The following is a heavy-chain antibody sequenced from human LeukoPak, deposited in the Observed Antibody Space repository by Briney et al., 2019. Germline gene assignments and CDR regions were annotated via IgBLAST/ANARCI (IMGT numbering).Heavy chain of an antibody. CDR2: IYPDDSDT. V-gene: IGHV5-51*01. CDR3: ARLGAADSKAFDF. CDR1: GYSFSYSW. J-gene: IGHJ3*01. D-gene: IGHD2-15*01. Sequence: GESLKTSCETSGYSFSYSWIGWVRQVPGKGLEWMGIIYPDDSDTKKAPSFQGRVTISADKSLSITYLQRDNLQASDTAMYYCARLGAADSKAFDFWGQGTMVTVSS.